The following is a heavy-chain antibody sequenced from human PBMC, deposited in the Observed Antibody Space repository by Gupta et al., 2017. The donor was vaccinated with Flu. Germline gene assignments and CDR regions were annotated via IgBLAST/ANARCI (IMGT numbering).Heavy chain of an antibody. CDR2: IWHDGSNK. V-gene: IGHV3-33*01. CDR3: ARDLGYDYGDY. Sequence: QVQLVESGGGVVQPGRSLRLSCAVSGFTFSSYAMHWVRQAPGKGLEWVAVIWHDGSNKYYADSVKGRFTISRDNSKNTLYLQMNSLRAEDTAVYYCARDLGYDYGDYWGQGTLVTVSS. CDR1: GFTFSSYA. D-gene: IGHD3-22*01. J-gene: IGHJ4*02.